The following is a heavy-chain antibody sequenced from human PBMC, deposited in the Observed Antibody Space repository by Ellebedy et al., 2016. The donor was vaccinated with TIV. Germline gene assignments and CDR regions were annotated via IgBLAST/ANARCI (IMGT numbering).Heavy chain of an antibody. CDR1: GFTFSSYA. CDR3: ARVPGVSFWGSYGMDV. CDR2: ISYDGSNK. V-gene: IGHV3-30-3*01. Sequence: PGGSLRLSCAASGFTFSSYAMHWVRQAPGKGLEWVAVISYDGSNKYYADSVKGRFTISRDNSKNTLYLQMNSLRAEDTAVYYCARVPGVSFWGSYGMDVWGQGTTVTVSS. D-gene: IGHD3-16*01. J-gene: IGHJ6*02.